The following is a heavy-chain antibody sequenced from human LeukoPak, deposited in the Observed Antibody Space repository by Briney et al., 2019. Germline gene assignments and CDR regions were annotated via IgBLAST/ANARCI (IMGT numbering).Heavy chain of an antibody. D-gene: IGHD6-13*01. CDR3: AREPGYSRSWYFGDAFDI. CDR2: ISYDGSNK. CDR1: GFTFSSYA. Sequence: PGGSLRLSCAASGFTFSSYAMHWVRQAPGKGLEWVAVISYDGSNKYYADSVNGRFTISRDNSKNTLYLQMNSLRAEDTAVYYCAREPGYSRSWYFGDAFDIWGQGTMVTVSS. V-gene: IGHV3-30-3*01. J-gene: IGHJ3*02.